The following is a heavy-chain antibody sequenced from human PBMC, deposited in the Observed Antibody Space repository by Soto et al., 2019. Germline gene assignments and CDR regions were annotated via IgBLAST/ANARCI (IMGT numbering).Heavy chain of an antibody. CDR2: ISSSGSTI. J-gene: IGHJ4*02. D-gene: IGHD3-10*01. CDR1: GFTFSDYY. Sequence: GGSLRLSCAASGFTFSDYYMSWIRQAPGKGLEWVSYISSSGSTIYYADSVKGRFTISRDNTTNSLYLQMNSLRAEDTAVYYCARDDYYGSGSYITDDYWGQGTLVTVSS. V-gene: IGHV3-11*01. CDR3: ARDDYYGSGSYITDDY.